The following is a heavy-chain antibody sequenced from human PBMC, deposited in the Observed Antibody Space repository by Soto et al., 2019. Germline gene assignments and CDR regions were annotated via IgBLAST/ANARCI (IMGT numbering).Heavy chain of an antibody. CDR3: ARFSRRYYFDY. D-gene: IGHD5-12*01. Sequence: QLQLQESGPGLVKPSETLSLTCTVSGGSISSSSYYWGWIRQPPGKGLEWIGSIYYSGSTYYNPSLKSRVTISVDTSKNQFSLKLSSVTAADTAVYYRARFSRRYYFDYWGQGTLVTVSS. V-gene: IGHV4-39*01. J-gene: IGHJ4*02. CDR1: GGSISSSSYY. CDR2: IYYSGST.